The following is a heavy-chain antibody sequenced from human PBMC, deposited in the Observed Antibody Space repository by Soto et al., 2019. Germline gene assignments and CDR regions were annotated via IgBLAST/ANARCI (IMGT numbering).Heavy chain of an antibody. CDR2: IYYSGST. CDR3: ARGGYYDSNDYFDY. Sequence: SETLSLTCTVSGGSISSYYWSWIRQPPGKGLEWIGYIYYSGSTNYNPSLKSRVTISVDTSKNQFSLKLSSVTAADTAVYYCARGGYYDSNDYFDYWGQGTLVTVSS. CDR1: GGSISSYY. V-gene: IGHV4-59*01. J-gene: IGHJ4*02. D-gene: IGHD3-22*01.